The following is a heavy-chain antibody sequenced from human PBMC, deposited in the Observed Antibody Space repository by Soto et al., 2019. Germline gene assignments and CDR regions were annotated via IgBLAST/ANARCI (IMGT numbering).Heavy chain of an antibody. CDR2: IIPIFGTA. Sequence: QVQLVQPGAEVTKPGSSVKVSCKASGGTFSSYTINWVRQAPGQGLEWMGGIIPIFGTANYAQKFQGRVTITADESTSTAYMELSSLRSEDTAVYYCARVGADTGIPDDYWGQGTLVTVSS. CDR3: ARVGADTGIPDDY. CDR1: GGTFSSYT. J-gene: IGHJ4*02. D-gene: IGHD5-18*01. V-gene: IGHV1-69*12.